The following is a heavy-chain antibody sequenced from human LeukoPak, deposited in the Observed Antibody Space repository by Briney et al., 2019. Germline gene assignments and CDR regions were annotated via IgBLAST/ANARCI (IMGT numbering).Heavy chain of an antibody. CDR2: ISAYNGNI. Sequence: GASVKVSCKASGYTFNTYGISWVRQAPGQGLEWMGWISAYNGNINYAQTVQGRVTMTTDTSTSTAYMELRSLTSDATDMYYCARDLDPGTTLLRGVPDAFDIWGQGTMVTVSS. CDR1: GYTFNTYG. J-gene: IGHJ3*02. CDR3: ARDLDPGTTLLRGVPDAFDI. V-gene: IGHV1-18*01. D-gene: IGHD3-10*01.